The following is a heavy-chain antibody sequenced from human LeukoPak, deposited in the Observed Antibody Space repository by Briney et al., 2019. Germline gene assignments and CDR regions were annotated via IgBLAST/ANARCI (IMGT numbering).Heavy chain of an antibody. CDR1: GFNFRTYG. D-gene: IGHD1-26*01. CDR3: AKSGSGSYS. J-gene: IGHJ5*02. Sequence: GGSLRLSCAASGFNFRTYGMHWVRQAPGKGLDWVAFIRYDGSNKYYADSVKGRFTISRDNSKNTVFLQMNSLRAEDTAIYYCAKSGSGSYSWGQGTLVTVSS. V-gene: IGHV3-30*02. CDR2: IRYDGSNK.